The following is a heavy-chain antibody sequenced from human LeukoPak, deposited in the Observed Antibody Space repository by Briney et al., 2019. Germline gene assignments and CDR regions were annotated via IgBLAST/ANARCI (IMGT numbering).Heavy chain of an antibody. CDR2: INPNSGGT. CDR3: ARGGASSGWYGDYYGMDV. CDR1: GYTFTGYY. V-gene: IGHV1-2*02. Sequence: ASVKVSCKASGYTFTGYYMHWVRQAPGQGLEWMGWINPNSGGTNYAQKFQGRVSMTRDTSISTAYMELSRLRSDDTAVYYCARGGASSGWYGDYYGMDVWGQGTTVTVSS. J-gene: IGHJ6*02. D-gene: IGHD6-19*01.